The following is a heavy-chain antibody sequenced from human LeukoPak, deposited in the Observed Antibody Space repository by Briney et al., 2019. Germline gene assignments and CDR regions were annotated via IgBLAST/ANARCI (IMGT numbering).Heavy chain of an antibody. Sequence: PGGSLRLSCATSGFTFSRYAMHWVRQAPGKGLEWVALISYDANIGSNKYYADSVEGRFTISRDNSKNTLYLQMNSLRAEDTAVYYCARDGGYDFWSGYYQDYWGRGTLVTVSS. CDR2: ISYDANIGSNK. D-gene: IGHD3-3*01. CDR1: GFTFSRYA. J-gene: IGHJ4*02. CDR3: ARDGGYDFWSGYYQDY. V-gene: IGHV3-30-3*01.